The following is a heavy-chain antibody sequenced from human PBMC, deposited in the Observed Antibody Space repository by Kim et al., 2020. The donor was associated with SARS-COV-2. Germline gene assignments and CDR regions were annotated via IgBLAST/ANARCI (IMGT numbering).Heavy chain of an antibody. CDR1: GYTFTSYG. CDR3: ARDRGKWIQLWLGQENFDY. J-gene: IGHJ4*02. D-gene: IGHD5-18*01. V-gene: IGHV1-18*04. CDR2: ISAYNGNT. Sequence: ASVKVSCKASGYTFTSYGISWVRQAPGQGLEWMGWISAYNGNTNYAQKLQGRVTMTTDTSTSTAYMELRSLRSDDTAVYYCARDRGKWIQLWLGQENFDYWGQGTLVTVSS.